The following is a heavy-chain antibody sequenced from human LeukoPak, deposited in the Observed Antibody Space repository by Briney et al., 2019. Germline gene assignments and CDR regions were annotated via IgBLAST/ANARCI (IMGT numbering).Heavy chain of an antibody. CDR1: GFTFSNYG. CDR2: ISYDGTNE. V-gene: IGHV3-30*18. D-gene: IGHD6-19*01. CDR3: AKDGPPTYSSGWDYWYSDL. Sequence: PGGSLRLSCAASGFTFSNYGVHWVRQAPGKGLEWVAVISYDGTNEFYADSVKGRFTISRDNSKNTLYLQMNSLRAEDTAVYYCAKDGPPTYSSGWDYWYSDLWGRGTLVTVSS. J-gene: IGHJ2*01.